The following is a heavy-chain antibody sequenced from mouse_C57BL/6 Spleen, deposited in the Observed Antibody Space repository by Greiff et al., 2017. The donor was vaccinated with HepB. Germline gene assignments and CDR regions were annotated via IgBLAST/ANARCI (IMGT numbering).Heavy chain of an antibody. Sequence: QVQLQQPGAELVKPGASVKLSCKASGYTFTSYWMHWVKQSPGQGLEWIGMIHPNSGSTNYNEKFKSKATLTVDKSSSTAYMQLSSLTSEDSAVYYCARSCDYGSSYAMDYWGQGTSVTVSS. CDR1: GYTFTSYW. D-gene: IGHD1-1*01. V-gene: IGHV1-64*01. CDR3: ARSCDYGSSYAMDY. CDR2: IHPNSGST. J-gene: IGHJ4*01.